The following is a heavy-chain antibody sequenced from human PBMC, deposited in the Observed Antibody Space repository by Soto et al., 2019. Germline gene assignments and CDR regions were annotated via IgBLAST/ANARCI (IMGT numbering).Heavy chain of an antibody. CDR2: ISAYNGDT. Sequence: GPGVKKPGASVKVSCKASGYTFTSYGIIWVRQAPGQGLEWMGWISAYNGDTNYTQKLQGRVSMTTDTSTSTAYMELRSLRSDDTAVYYCARDNFRWFGELSYFDYWGQGTLVTVSS. V-gene: IGHV1-18*01. CDR3: ARDNFRWFGELSYFDY. D-gene: IGHD3-10*01. J-gene: IGHJ4*02. CDR1: GYTFTSYG.